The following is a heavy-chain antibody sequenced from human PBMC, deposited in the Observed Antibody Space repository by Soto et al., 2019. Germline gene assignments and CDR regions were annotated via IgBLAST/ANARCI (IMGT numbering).Heavy chain of an antibody. Sequence: QVQLQQWGAGLLKPSETLSLTCAVYGGSFSGYYWTWIRQPPGPGLEWIGEINHSGSTNYNPSLKSRVTISVGTSKNQFSLKLTSVTAAATIVYYCPRAKITGLFDYCGQGTLVTVSS. V-gene: IGHV4-34*01. CDR3: PRAKITGLFDY. CDR2: INHSGST. D-gene: IGHD2-8*02. J-gene: IGHJ4*02. CDR1: GGSFSGYY.